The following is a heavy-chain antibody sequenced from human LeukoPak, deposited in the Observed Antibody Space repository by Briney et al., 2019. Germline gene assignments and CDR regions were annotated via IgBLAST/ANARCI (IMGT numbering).Heavy chain of an antibody. CDR3: ARGSITMVRGVISP. V-gene: IGHV1-8*01. Sequence: ASVKVSCKASGYTFTSYDINWVRQAIGQGLEWMGWMNPNSGNTGYAQKFQGRVTMTRNTSISTAYMELSSLRSEDTAVYYCARGSITMVRGVISPWGQGTLVTVSS. D-gene: IGHD3-10*01. CDR1: GYTFTSYD. J-gene: IGHJ4*02. CDR2: MNPNSGNT.